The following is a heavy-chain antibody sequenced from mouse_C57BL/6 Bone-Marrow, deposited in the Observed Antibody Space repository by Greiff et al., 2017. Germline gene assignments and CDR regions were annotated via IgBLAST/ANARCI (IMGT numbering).Heavy chain of an antibody. J-gene: IGHJ4*01. CDR1: GFTFSSYA. CDR3: TRANYDYDVRYAMDY. D-gene: IGHD2-4*01. Sequence: EVQRVESGEGLVKPGGSLKLSCAASGFTFSSYAMSWVRQTPEKRLEWVAYISSGGDYIYYADTVKGRFTISRDNDRNTLYLPMSSLKSEDTAMYYCTRANYDYDVRYAMDYWGQGPSVTVSS. CDR2: ISSGGDYI. V-gene: IGHV5-9-1*02.